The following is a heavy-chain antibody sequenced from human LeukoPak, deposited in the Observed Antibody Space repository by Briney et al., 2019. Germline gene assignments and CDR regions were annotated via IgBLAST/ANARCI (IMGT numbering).Heavy chain of an antibody. CDR3: ARDHWGIVENGYDYFYYDMDV. V-gene: IGHV1-69*05. CDR2: IIPIFGTA. Sequence: SVKVSCKASGGTFSSYAISWVRQAPGQGLEWMGGIIPIFGTANYAQKFQGRVTITTDESTSTAYMELSSLRSNDKAVYYCARDHWGIVENGYDYFYYDMDVWGKGTTVTVSS. D-gene: IGHD7-27*01. CDR1: GGTFSSYA. J-gene: IGHJ6*03.